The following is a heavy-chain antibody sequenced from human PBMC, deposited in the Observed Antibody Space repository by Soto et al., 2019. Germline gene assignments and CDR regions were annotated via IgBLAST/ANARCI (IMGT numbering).Heavy chain of an antibody. J-gene: IGHJ5*02. CDR2: IATYNTNR. CDR1: GDTFTNFG. Sequence: HLVQSGPEVKKPGASVTVSCKTSGDTFTNFGLSWVRQAPGQGLEWMGWIATYNTNRNYAQKFQGRLTLTTDTSTSTAYMERKSLGYDDTAVYYCARVLRGVVNWFDPWGQGTLVTVSS. D-gene: IGHD3-10*01. CDR3: ARVLRGVVNWFDP. V-gene: IGHV1-18*01.